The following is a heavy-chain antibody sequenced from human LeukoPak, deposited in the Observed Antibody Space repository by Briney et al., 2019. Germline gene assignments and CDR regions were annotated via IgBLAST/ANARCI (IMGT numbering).Heavy chain of an antibody. Sequence: PGRSLRLSCAASGFTFSSSWMHWVRQAPGKGLVWVSRINGDGSTSIYADSVRGRVTISRDNARNTLYLQMNSLRAEDTAVYYCARVIDHYASGSNGRACDYWGQGALITVSS. V-gene: IGHV3-74*01. D-gene: IGHD3-10*01. CDR1: GFTFSSSW. CDR2: INGDGSTS. CDR3: ARVIDHYASGSNGRACDY. J-gene: IGHJ4*02.